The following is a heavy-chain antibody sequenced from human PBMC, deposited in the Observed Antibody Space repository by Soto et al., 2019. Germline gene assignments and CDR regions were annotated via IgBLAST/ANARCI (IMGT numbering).Heavy chain of an antibody. Sequence: GGSLRLSCAASGFTFSSYWMHWVRQAPGKGLGWVSRINSDGSSTSYADSVKGRFTISRDNAKNTLYLQMNSLRAEDPAVYYCARSPTMVRGENYYGIDVWGQGTTVTVSS. CDR2: INSDGSST. V-gene: IGHV3-74*01. CDR1: GFTFSSYW. J-gene: IGHJ6*02. CDR3: ARSPTMVRGENYYGIDV. D-gene: IGHD3-10*01.